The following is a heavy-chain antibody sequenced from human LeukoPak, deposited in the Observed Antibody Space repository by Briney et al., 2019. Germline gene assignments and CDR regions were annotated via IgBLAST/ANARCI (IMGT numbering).Heavy chain of an antibody. V-gene: IGHV3-23*01. CDR3: AKDRRLPWDYFDS. J-gene: IGHJ4*02. D-gene: IGHD5-12*01. Sequence: PGGSLRFSCVASGFTFSSYAMSWFRQAPGKGLEWVSAIDGSGGSTYYADSVKGRFTISRDNSKNTLYLQMNSMRAEDTAIYYCAKDRRLPWDYFDSWGQGTLVTVSS. CDR2: IDGSGGST. CDR1: GFTFSSYA.